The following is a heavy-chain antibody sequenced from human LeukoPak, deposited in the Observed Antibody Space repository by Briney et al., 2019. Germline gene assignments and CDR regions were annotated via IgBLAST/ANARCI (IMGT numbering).Heavy chain of an antibody. CDR2: INPNSGGT. J-gene: IGHJ4*02. CDR3: ARDFYDSSGYSLYFDY. CDR1: GYTFTGYY. Sequence: ASVKVSCKASGYTFTGYYMHWVRQAPGQGLEWMGWINPNSGGTNYAQKFQGRVTMTRDTSISTAYMELSRLRSDDTAVHYCARDFYDSSGYSLYFDYWGQGTLVTVSS. D-gene: IGHD3-22*01. V-gene: IGHV1-2*02.